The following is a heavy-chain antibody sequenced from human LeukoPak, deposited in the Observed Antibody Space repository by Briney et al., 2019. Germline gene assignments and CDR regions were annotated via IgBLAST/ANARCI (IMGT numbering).Heavy chain of an antibody. Sequence: EASVKVSCKASGYTFTSYGISWVRQAPGQGLEWMGWISAYNGNTNYAQKLQGRVTVTIDTSTSTAYMELTSLRSDDTAVYYCAREGRYYYYYMDVWGKGTTVIVSS. CDR3: AREGRYYYYYMDV. CDR1: GYTFTSYG. V-gene: IGHV1-18*01. J-gene: IGHJ6*03. CDR2: ISAYNGNT.